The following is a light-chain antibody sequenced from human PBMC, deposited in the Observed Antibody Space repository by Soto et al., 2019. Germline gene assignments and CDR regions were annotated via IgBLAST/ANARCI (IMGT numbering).Light chain of an antibody. CDR1: QSVSSSQ. Sequence: DIVLTQSPGTLSLSPGERATLSCRASQSVSSSQLAWYQQKPGQAPRLLIYGASTTATGIPDRFSGGGSGTDFTLTTSRLEPEDFAVYYCQQFGSSPEYTFGQGTKLEVK. V-gene: IGKV3-20*01. CDR2: GAS. J-gene: IGKJ2*01. CDR3: QQFGSSPEYT.